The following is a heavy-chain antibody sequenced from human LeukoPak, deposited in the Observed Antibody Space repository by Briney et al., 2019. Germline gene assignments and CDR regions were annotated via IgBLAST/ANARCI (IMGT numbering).Heavy chain of an antibody. CDR3: ARTSPRYYFDY. CDR1: KFSVSSNY. Sequence: TGGSLRLSCAASKFSVSSNYMTWVRQAPGKGLEWVSVIYSTGSTYYADSVKGRFTISRDNSKNTLYLQMNSLRAEDTAVYYCARTSPRYYFDYWSQGTLVTVSS. V-gene: IGHV3-66*01. J-gene: IGHJ4*02. CDR2: IYSTGST.